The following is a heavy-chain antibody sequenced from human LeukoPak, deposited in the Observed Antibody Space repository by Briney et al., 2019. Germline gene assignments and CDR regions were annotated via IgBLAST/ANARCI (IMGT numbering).Heavy chain of an antibody. Sequence: GRSLRLSCAASGFTFSSYAMHWVRQAPGKGLEWVAVISYDGSNKYYADSVKGRFTISRDNAKNSLYLQMNSLRAEDTAVYYCAREGGIAAAASYYYYGMDVWGQGTTVTVSS. V-gene: IGHV3-30-3*01. J-gene: IGHJ6*02. D-gene: IGHD6-13*01. CDR3: AREGGIAAAASYYYYGMDV. CDR1: GFTFSSYA. CDR2: ISYDGSNK.